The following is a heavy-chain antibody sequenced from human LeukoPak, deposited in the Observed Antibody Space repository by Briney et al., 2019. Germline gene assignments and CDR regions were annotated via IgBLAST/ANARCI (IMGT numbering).Heavy chain of an antibody. J-gene: IGHJ4*02. CDR1: GGSVSGHY. CDR3: ARDIRVVGATLYFDF. D-gene: IGHD1-26*01. V-gene: IGHV4-59*02. Sequence: SETLSLTRTVSGGSVSGHYWSWIRQPPGKGLEGIGHIHYSGSTNYNAPLKSRVTMSVDTSKNHFSLNLSSVTAADTAAYYCARDIRVVGATLYFDFWGQGTLVTVSS. CDR2: IHYSGST.